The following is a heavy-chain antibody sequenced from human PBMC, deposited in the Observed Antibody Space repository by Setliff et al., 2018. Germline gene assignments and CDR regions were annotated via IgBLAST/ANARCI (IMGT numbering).Heavy chain of an antibody. CDR3: ARDQYTSGWYGPPESYFDC. CDR2: ISDSGTT. J-gene: IGHJ4*01. V-gene: IGHV4-59*01. Sequence: PSETLSLTCQVSDGSINNYYWSWIRQPPGKGPEWFGIISDSGTTTFNPSFRSRVTMSVDTSKNQFSLKLSSVTAADTAVYYCARDQYTSGWYGPPESYFDCWGLGILVTVSS. D-gene: IGHD6-19*01. CDR1: DGSINNYY.